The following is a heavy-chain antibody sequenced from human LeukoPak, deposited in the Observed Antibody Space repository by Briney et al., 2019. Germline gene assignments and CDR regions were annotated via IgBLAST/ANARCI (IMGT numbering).Heavy chain of an antibody. CDR3: ACSSSP. D-gene: IGHD6-13*01. CDR1: GFTFNSYS. CDR2: ISYDGSNK. J-gene: IGHJ5*02. V-gene: IGHV3-30*03. Sequence: GGSLRLSCAASGFTFNSYSMNWVRQAPGKGLEWVAVISYDGSNKYYADSVKGRFTISRDNSKNTLYLQMNSLRAEDTAVYYCACSSSPWGQGTLVTVSS.